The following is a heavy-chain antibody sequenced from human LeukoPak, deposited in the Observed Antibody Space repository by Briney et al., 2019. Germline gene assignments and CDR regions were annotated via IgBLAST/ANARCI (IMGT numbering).Heavy chain of an antibody. CDR3: ARSGKIVVVENWFDP. Sequence: ASVKVSCKASGYTFTNYGISWVRQAPGQGLEWMGGISAYNGNTNYAQKLQGRVTMTTDTSTSTAYMELRSLRSDDTAVYYCARSGKIVVVENWFDPWGQGTLVTVSS. J-gene: IGHJ5*02. CDR1: GYTFTNYG. CDR2: ISAYNGNT. D-gene: IGHD3-22*01. V-gene: IGHV1-18*01.